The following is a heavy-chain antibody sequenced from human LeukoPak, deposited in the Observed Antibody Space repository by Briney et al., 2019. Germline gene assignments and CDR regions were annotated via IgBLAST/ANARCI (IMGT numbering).Heavy chain of an antibody. J-gene: IGHJ4*02. V-gene: IGHV1-18*01. D-gene: IGHD1-26*01. CDR1: GYTFTSYG. Sequence: ASVKVSCKASGYTFTSYGISWVRQAPGQGLEWMGWISAYNGNTNYAQKLQGRVTMTTDISTSTAYMELRSLRSDDTAVYYCARAGRSGSYYLKPIREHLFDYWGQGTLVTVSS. CDR3: ARAGRSGSYYLKPIREHLFDY. CDR2: ISAYNGNT.